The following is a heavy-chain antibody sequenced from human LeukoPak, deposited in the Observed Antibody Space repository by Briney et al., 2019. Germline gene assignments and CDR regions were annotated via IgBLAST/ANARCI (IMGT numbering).Heavy chain of an antibody. Sequence: ASVKVSCKASGYTFTSYDINWVRQATGQGLEWMGWMNPNSGNTGYAQKFQGRVTMTRNTSISTAYMELSSLRSEDTAVYYCARAAHYYGSGSYYNWFDPWGQGTLVTVSS. J-gene: IGHJ5*02. CDR3: ARAAHYYGSGSYYNWFDP. CDR2: MNPNSGNT. V-gene: IGHV1-8*02. CDR1: GYTFTSYD. D-gene: IGHD3-10*01.